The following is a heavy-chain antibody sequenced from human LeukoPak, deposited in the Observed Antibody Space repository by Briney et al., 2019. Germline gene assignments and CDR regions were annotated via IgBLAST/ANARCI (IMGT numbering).Heavy chain of an antibody. V-gene: IGHV4-38-2*02. J-gene: IGHJ4*02. CDR2: IHQTGIA. Sequence: SETLSLTCTVSGYSIGSGFHWGWIRQPPGKGLEWIASIHQTGIAYYNASFMSRATISLDTSNHQFFLELISVTAADTAVYYCGRYGSIGLPFDYWGQGALVTVSS. D-gene: IGHD3-22*01. CDR3: GRYGSIGLPFDY. CDR1: GYSIGSGFH.